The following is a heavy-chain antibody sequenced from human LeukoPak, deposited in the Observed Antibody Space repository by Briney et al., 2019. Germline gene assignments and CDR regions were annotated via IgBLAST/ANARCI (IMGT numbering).Heavy chain of an antibody. CDR2: INAGNGNT. CDR1: GYTFTRYA. V-gene: IGHV1-3*01. D-gene: IGHD3-22*01. J-gene: IGHJ4*02. Sequence: ASVNVSCTASGYTFTRYAMHWVRQAPGQRLEWMGWINAGNGNTKYSQKFQGRVTITRDTSASTAYMELSSLRSEDTAVYYCARGRDYYDSSGYYYWGQGTLVTVSS. CDR3: ARGRDYYDSSGYYY.